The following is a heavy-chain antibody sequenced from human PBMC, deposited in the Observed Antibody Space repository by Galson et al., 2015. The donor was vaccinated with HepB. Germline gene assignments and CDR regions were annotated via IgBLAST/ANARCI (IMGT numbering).Heavy chain of an antibody. CDR3: LGQQLVYPRAIQH. J-gene: IGHJ1*01. CDR2: ISSSSSTI. CDR1: GFTFSSYS. Sequence: SLRLSCAASGFTFSSYSMNWVRQAPGKGLEWVSYISSSSSTIYYADSVKGRFTISRDNAKNSLYLQMNSLRAEDTAVYYCLGQQLVYPRAIQHWGQGTLVTVSS. D-gene: IGHD6-13*01. V-gene: IGHV3-48*01.